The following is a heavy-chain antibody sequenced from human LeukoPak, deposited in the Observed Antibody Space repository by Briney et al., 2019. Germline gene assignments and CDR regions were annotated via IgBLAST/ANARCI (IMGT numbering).Heavy chain of an antibody. CDR3: ARGVVPAAIGYYYYYYGMDV. CDR2: IYHSGST. CDR1: GGSISSGGYS. V-gene: IGHV4-30-2*01. J-gene: IGHJ6*02. Sequence: PSETLSLTCAVSGGSISSGGYSWSWIRQPPGKGLEWIGYIYHSGSTYYNPSLKSRVTISVDRSKDQFSLKLSSVTAADTAVYYCARGVVPAAIGYYYYYYGMDVWGQGTTVTVSS. D-gene: IGHD2-2*02.